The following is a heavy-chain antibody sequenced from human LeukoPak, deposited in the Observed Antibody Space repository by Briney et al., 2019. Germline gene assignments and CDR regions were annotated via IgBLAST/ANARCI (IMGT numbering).Heavy chain of an antibody. J-gene: IGHJ4*02. CDR1: VFTYSSYE. CDR2: ISSSGSTI. CDR3: AKDHRGAWLFRNPDFFDY. V-gene: IGHV3-48*03. Sequence: PGGSLRLSCAGSVFTYSSYEMNWVRPAPGKGLEWVSYISSSGSTIYLADSVKGRFTISRDNYKKTLYLSTNSLRAQDRAVYYCAKDHRGAWLFRNPDFFDYWGQGTLVTVSS. D-gene: IGHD3-22*01.